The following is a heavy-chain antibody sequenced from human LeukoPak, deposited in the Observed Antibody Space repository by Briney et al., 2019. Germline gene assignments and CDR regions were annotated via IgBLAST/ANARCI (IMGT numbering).Heavy chain of an antibody. D-gene: IGHD3-10*01. CDR2: INPNSGGT. J-gene: IGHJ4*02. Sequence: ASVKVSCKASGYTFTGYYMHWVRQAPGQGLEWMGWINPNSGGTNYAQKFQGRVTMTRNTSISTAYMELSSLRSEDTAVYYCARGNVRAVGLWFGELFSRDYWGQGTLVTVSS. V-gene: IGHV1-2*02. CDR1: GYTFTGYY. CDR3: ARGNVRAVGLWFGELFSRDY.